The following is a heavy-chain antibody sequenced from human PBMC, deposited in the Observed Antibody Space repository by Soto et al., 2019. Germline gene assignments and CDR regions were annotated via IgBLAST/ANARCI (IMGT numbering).Heavy chain of an antibody. Sequence: QVQLVQSGAEVKRPGASVKVFCKASGYTFTTHTMHWVRQAPGQGLEWMGWMNDGNGNTKYSQKFQGRVTFTRDTFASTAYVELSSLRSEDTAVYYCTRLETDYWGQGTLVTVSS. CDR1: GYTFTTHT. V-gene: IGHV1-3*01. CDR3: TRLETDY. CDR2: MNDGNGNT. J-gene: IGHJ4*02.